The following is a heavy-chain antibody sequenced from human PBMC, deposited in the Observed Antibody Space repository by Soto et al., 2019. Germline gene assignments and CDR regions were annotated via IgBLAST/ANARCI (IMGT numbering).Heavy chain of an antibody. D-gene: IGHD1-1*01. CDR1: GGSISSYY. V-gene: IGHV4-59*01. Sequence: PSETLSLTCTVSGGSISSYYWSWIRQPPGKGLEWIGYIYYSGSTNYNPSLKSRVTISVDTSKNQFSLKLSSVTAADTAVYYCARYNRDNNSGWFDPWGQRTLVTVS. J-gene: IGHJ5*02. CDR2: IYYSGST. CDR3: ARYNRDNNSGWFDP.